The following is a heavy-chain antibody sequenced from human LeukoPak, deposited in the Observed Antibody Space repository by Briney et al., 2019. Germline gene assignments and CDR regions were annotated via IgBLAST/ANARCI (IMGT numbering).Heavy chain of an antibody. CDR1: GGSISSFY. V-gene: IGHV4-59*08. J-gene: IGHJ4*02. CDR3: ATQAGGYSYGSFDY. D-gene: IGHD5-18*01. CDR2: IYYTGST. Sequence: SETLSLTCTVSGGSISSFYWSWIRQPPGKGLEWIGYIYYTGSTNYNPSLKSRVTMSVDTSKNQVSLKLYSVTAADTAVYYCATQAGGYSYGSFDYWGQGTLDTVSS.